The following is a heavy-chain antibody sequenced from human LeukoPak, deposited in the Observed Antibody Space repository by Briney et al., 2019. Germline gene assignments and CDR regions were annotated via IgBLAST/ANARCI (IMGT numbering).Heavy chain of an antibody. CDR2: ISGSGGST. CDR1: GFTFKYYV. V-gene: IGHV3-23*01. CDR3: AKVFRVSENYNCNDKRGYYFDN. J-gene: IGHJ4*02. D-gene: IGHD1-20*01. Sequence: GSLRLSCAASGFTFKYYVMSWVRQAPGKGLEWVSDISGSGGSTHYVDSVKGRFAISGDNSKNTLYVQMNSLRAEDTAVYYCAKVFRVSENYNCNDKRGYYFDNWGQGTLVTVSS.